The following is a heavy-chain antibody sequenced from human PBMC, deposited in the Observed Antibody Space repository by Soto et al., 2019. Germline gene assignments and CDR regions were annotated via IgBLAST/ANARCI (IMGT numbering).Heavy chain of an antibody. CDR3: ARGSGYIWQNYFHL. V-gene: IGHV4-31*03. Sequence: SETLSLTCTVPGVSINSGGSYWTWIGHHPGKGLEWFGNIYYSGTTHYNPSLEGRVFISLDTSRNQFSLKVTSVTAADSAVYYCARGSGYIWQNYFHLWRLGILVTVSS. CDR1: GVSINSGGSY. J-gene: IGHJ1*01. CDR2: IYYSGTT. D-gene: IGHD6-25*01.